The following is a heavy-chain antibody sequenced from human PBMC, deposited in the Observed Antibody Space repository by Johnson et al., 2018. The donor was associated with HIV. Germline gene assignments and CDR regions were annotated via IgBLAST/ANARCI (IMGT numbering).Heavy chain of an antibody. J-gene: IGHJ3*02. D-gene: IGHD1-26*01. CDR3: ARVMGATQVMGAFDI. CDR1: GFTFSSYG. Sequence: VQLVESGGGVVQPGRSLRLSCAASGFTFSSYGMHWVRQAPGKGLEWVAVIWYDGSNKYYADSVKGRFTISRDNSKNTLYLRMNSLRAEDTAVYYCARVMGATQVMGAFDIWGQGTMVTVSS. CDR2: IWYDGSNK. V-gene: IGHV3-33*01.